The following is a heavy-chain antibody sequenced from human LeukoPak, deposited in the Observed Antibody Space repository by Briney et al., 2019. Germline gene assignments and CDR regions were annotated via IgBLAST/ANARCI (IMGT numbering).Heavy chain of an antibody. V-gene: IGHV1-2*02. CDR1: GYTFIDYF. D-gene: IGHD1-14*01. CDR2: INPNSGVT. CDR3: ARAVSGTLGGAFDI. Sequence: ASVKVSCKASGYTFIDYFIHWMRQTPGQGLEWLGWINPNSGVTRYEQKFQGRVTLTRDEAAYMELSSLKYDDTAVYYCARAVSGTLGGAFDIWGQGTAVTVSS. J-gene: IGHJ3*02.